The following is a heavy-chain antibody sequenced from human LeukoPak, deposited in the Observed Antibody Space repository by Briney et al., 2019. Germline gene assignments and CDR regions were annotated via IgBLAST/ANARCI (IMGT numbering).Heavy chain of an antibody. V-gene: IGHV1-8*02. CDR1: GGTFSSYA. CDR3: ARGFALWFGDYYYYYGMDV. CDR2: MNPNSGNT. J-gene: IGHJ6*02. D-gene: IGHD3-10*01. Sequence: GASVKVSCKASGGTFSSYAISWVRQATGQGLEWMGWMNPNSGNTGYAQKFQGRVTMTRNTSISTAYMELSSLRSEDTAVYYCARGFALWFGDYYYYYGMDVWGQGTTVTVSS.